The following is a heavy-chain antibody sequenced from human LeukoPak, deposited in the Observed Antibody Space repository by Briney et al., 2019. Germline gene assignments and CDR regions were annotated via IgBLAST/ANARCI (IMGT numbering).Heavy chain of an antibody. CDR2: ISGSGGST. Sequence: GGSLRLSCAASGFTLSSYAMSWVRQAPGKGLEWVSAISGSGGSTYYADSVKGRFTISRDNSKNTLYLQMNSLRAEDTAVYYCAKDRVVGATTSRTSVYWGQGTLVTVSS. V-gene: IGHV3-23*01. D-gene: IGHD1-26*01. CDR3: AKDRVVGATTSRTSVY. J-gene: IGHJ4*02. CDR1: GFTLSSYA.